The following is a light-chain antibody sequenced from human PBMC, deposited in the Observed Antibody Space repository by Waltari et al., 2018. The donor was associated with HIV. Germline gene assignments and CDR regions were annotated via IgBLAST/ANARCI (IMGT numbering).Light chain of an antibody. CDR2: GAS. CDR1: QSVSSN. CDR3: QQYNAPPA. Sequence: EIVMTQSPATLSVSPGERATLSCRASQSVSSNLAWYQQKPGQAPRLLIYGASTRATGIPARFSGSGSGTEFTLTISSLQSEDFAVYYCQQYNAPPAFGQGTKVEIK. V-gene: IGKV3-15*01. J-gene: IGKJ1*01.